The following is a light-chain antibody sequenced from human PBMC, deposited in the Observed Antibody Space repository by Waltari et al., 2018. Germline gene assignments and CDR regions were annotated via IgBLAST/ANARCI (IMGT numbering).Light chain of an antibody. CDR1: QYVSSN. Sequence: IVMTQSPASLSASPGETATLSCGASQYVSSNLAWYQQKPGQGPRLLIYAASTRAPGVSNRFNGRGSGTQFTLTIVSLQPEDFALYFCQQYNDPTSTFGPGTQVDI. J-gene: IGKJ3*01. CDR3: QQYNDPTST. CDR2: AAS. V-gene: IGKV3-15*01.